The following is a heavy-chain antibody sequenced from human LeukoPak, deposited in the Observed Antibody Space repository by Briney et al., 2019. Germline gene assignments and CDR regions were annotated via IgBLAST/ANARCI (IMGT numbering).Heavy chain of an antibody. J-gene: IGHJ4*02. CDR3: AKEKSTSNIDY. CDR1: GFTFSTYG. D-gene: IGHD2-2*01. Sequence: PGGSLRLSCAASGFTFSTYGMHGVRQAPGKGLEWVAVISYDGGTTYYADSVKGRFTISRDNSKNTLYLQMNSLSPEDTAIFYCAKEKSTSNIDYWGQGTLVTVSS. CDR2: ISYDGGTT. V-gene: IGHV3-30*18.